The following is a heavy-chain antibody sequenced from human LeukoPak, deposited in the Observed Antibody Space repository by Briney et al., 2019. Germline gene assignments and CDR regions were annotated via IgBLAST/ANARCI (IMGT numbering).Heavy chain of an antibody. Sequence: GGSLRLSCAASGFTFSSSAMSWVRQAPGKGLEWVSTVSGSGGSTYYADSVKGRFTISRDNSKNTLYLQMNSLRAEDTAVYYCARGKGHDTSSTDYWGQGTLVTVSS. CDR1: GFTFSSSA. CDR3: ARGKGHDTSSTDY. J-gene: IGHJ4*02. CDR2: VSGSGGST. V-gene: IGHV3-23*01. D-gene: IGHD3-10*01.